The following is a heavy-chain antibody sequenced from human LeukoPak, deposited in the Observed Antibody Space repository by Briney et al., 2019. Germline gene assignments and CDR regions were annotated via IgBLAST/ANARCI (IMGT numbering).Heavy chain of an antibody. CDR2: INSDGSSI. D-gene: IGHD6-13*01. J-gene: IGHJ4*02. CDR3: TRDRGQQPTYDY. V-gene: IGHV3-74*01. Sequence: GGSLRVSCAASGFTFSSYWMHWVRQAPGKGLVWVSRINSDGSSISYADSVKGRFTISRDNAKDTLYLQMNSLRAEDTAVYYCTRDRGQQPTYDYWGQGTLVTVSS. CDR1: GFTFSSYW.